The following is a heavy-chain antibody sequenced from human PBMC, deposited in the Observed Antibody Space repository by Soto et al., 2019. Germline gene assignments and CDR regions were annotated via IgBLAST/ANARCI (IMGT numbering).Heavy chain of an antibody. D-gene: IGHD6-6*01. CDR2: INAGNGNT. Sequence: ASVKVSCKAPGYTFTSYAMHWVRQAPGQRLEWMGWINAGNGNTKYSQKFQGRVTITRDTSASTAYMELSSLRSEDTAVYYCASPLYSSSSEGAWPVDYWGQGTLGTVSS. J-gene: IGHJ4*02. V-gene: IGHV1-3*01. CDR3: ASPLYSSSSEGAWPVDY. CDR1: GYTFTSYA.